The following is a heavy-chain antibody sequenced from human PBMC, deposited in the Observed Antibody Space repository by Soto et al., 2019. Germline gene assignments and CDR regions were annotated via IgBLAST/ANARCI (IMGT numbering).Heavy chain of an antibody. Sequence: GASVKVSRKASGGTFSSYAISWVRQAPGQGLEWMRGIIPIFGTANYAQKFQGRVTITADESTSTANMKLSSLRSEDTAVNYFARDITMIVVANAFDIWGQGTMVTVSS. V-gene: IGHV1-69*13. D-gene: IGHD3-22*01. J-gene: IGHJ3*02. CDR3: ARDITMIVVANAFDI. CDR1: GGTFSSYA. CDR2: IIPIFGTA.